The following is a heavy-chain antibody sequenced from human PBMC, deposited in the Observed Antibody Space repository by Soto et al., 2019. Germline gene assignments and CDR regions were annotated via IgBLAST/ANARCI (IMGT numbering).Heavy chain of an antibody. CDR3: ARDPLTVLTTSRYYYYYMDV. D-gene: IGHD2-8*01. V-gene: IGHV3-21*01. Sequence: GGSLRLSCAASGFTFSSYSMNWVRQAPGKGLEWVSSISSSSSYIYYADSVKGRFTISRDNAKNSLYLQMNSLRAEDTAVYYCARDPLTVLTTSRYYYYYMDVWGKGTTVTVSS. J-gene: IGHJ6*03. CDR2: ISSSSSYI. CDR1: GFTFSSYS.